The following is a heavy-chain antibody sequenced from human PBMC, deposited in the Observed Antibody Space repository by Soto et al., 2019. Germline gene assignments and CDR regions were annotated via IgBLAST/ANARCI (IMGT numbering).Heavy chain of an antibody. CDR1: GGSFSGYY. D-gene: IGHD3-9*01. Sequence: PSETLSLTCAVYGGSFSGYYWSWIRQPPGKGLECIGEINHSGSTNYNPSLKSRVTISVDTSKNQFSLKLSSVTAADTAVYYCARGGTYDILTGYYYYYYGMDVWGQGTTVTVSS. V-gene: IGHV4-34*01. CDR2: INHSGST. CDR3: ARGGTYDILTGYYYYYYGMDV. J-gene: IGHJ6*02.